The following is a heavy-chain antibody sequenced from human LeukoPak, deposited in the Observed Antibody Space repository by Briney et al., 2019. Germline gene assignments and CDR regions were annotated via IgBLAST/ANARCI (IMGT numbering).Heavy chain of an antibody. CDR2: VSESGEIT. Sequence: GGSLRLSCAASGIAFGTYAMSWVRQAPGKGLEWVSVVSESGEITHYADSVKGRFTISRDNPKNTVYLQMNSLRAEDSAVYYCAKDTAQGYTYGTIEQDYWGQGTRVTVSS. V-gene: IGHV3-23*01. CDR3: AKDTAQGYTYGTIEQDY. D-gene: IGHD5-18*01. J-gene: IGHJ4*02. CDR1: GIAFGTYA.